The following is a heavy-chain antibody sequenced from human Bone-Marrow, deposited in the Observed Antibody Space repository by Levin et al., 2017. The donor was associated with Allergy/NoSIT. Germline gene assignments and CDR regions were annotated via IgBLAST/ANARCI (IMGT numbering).Heavy chain of an antibody. CDR1: GGFIRTYY. V-gene: IGHV4-59*12. CDR2: NYNSGSI. CDR3: ARAVPGRMDFDH. Sequence: SETLSLTCTVYGGFIRTYYWSWIRQTPGKGLEWIGYNYNSGSINYKSSLQSRVAISVDTSKNQFSLKLSSVTAADTAVYYCARAVPGRMDFDHWGQGILVTVSS. J-gene: IGHJ4*02. D-gene: IGHD6-19*01.